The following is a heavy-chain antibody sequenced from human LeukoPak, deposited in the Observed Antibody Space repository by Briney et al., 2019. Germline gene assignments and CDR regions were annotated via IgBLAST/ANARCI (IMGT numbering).Heavy chain of an antibody. V-gene: IGHV3-73*01. CDR3: TTYRSGHY. D-gene: IGHD6-19*01. Sequence: GGSLRLSREASGFIFSDSDIHWVRQASGKGLEWVGRITTKRSNYATAYTASVKGRFTISRHDSENTAYLQMNSLKTEDTALYYCTTYRSGHYWGQGTLVTVSS. J-gene: IGHJ4*02. CDR1: GFIFSDSD. CDR2: ITTKRSNYAT.